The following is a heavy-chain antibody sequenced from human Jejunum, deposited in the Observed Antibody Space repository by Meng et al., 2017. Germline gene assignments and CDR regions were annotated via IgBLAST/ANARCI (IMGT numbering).Heavy chain of an antibody. V-gene: IGHV1-18*01. Sequence: QVLLLHPGAEAKKLGASVKVSCKASGYICNNYGVSWVRQAPGKGPEWMGWIIAYNGNTNYAQNFQGRITMTTDTSTSTAYMELRSLRSDDTAVYYCARDLPGGTKGTWLDLWGQGTLVTVSS. J-gene: IGHJ5*02. D-gene: IGHD1-14*01. CDR2: IIAYNGNT. CDR1: GYICNNYG. CDR3: ARDLPGGTKGTWLDL.